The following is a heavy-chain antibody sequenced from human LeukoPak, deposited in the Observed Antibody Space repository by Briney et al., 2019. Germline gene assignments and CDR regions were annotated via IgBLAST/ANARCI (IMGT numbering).Heavy chain of an antibody. CDR1: GFTFSDHY. CDR3: TRPVAATPDGFDI. CDR2: TRDKAKSYST. J-gene: IGHJ3*02. D-gene: IGHD6-19*01. Sequence: GGSLRLYCAAYGFTFSDHYMDWVRQAPGQGLEWVGRTRDKAKSYSTEYAASVKGRFTISRDSSKNSLYLQMDSLITEDTAMYYCTRPVAATPDGFDIWGQGTMVTVSS. V-gene: IGHV3-72*01.